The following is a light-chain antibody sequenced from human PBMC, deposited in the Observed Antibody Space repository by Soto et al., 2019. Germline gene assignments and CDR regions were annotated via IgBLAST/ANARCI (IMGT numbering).Light chain of an antibody. CDR3: QLYGSSPWT. CDR1: QSVSSTY. V-gene: IGKV3-20*01. Sequence: EILLTQSPGTLSLSPGERATLSCRASQSVSSTYLAWYQQKPGQAPRLLIYGASSRATGIPDRFSGSGSGTDLTLTISRLEPEDFAVYYCQLYGSSPWTFGQGTKVDIK. CDR2: GAS. J-gene: IGKJ1*01.